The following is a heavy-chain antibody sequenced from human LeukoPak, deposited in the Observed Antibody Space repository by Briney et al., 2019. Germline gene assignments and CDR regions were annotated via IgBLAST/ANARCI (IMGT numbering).Heavy chain of an antibody. D-gene: IGHD2-2*01. CDR3: AKVGPGTYCSSTSCSDY. J-gene: IGHJ4*02. CDR2: IRYDGSNK. Sequence: PGGSLRLSCAASGFTFSSYGMRWVRQAPGKGLEWVAVIRYDGSNKYYADSVKGRFTISRDNSKNTLYLQMNSLRAEDTAVYYCAKVGPGTYCSSTSCSDYWGQGTLVTVSS. V-gene: IGHV3-30*02. CDR1: GFTFSSYG.